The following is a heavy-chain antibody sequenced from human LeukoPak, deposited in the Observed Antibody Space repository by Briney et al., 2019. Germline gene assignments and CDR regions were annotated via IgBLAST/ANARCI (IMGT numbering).Heavy chain of an antibody. Sequence: GGSLRLSCAASGFTFSSYGIHWVRQAPGKGLEWVTVIPYDESKKYYADSVKGRFTISRDNSKNTVYLQVNSLRAEDTAVYYCANTYYAFWSGSFWGQGTLVTVSS. CDR2: IPYDESKK. V-gene: IGHV3-30-3*01. CDR1: GFTFSSYG. D-gene: IGHD3-3*01. CDR3: ANTYYAFWSGSF. J-gene: IGHJ4*02.